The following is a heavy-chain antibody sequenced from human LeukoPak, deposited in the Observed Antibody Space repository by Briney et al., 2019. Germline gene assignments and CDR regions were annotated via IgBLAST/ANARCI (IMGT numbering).Heavy chain of an antibody. CDR1: GFTFSSYA. CDR2: ISYDGSNK. D-gene: IGHD3-9*01. V-gene: IGHV3-30-3*01. CDR3: ARDRGPSPLLRYFGLFDP. J-gene: IGHJ5*02. Sequence: GGSLRLSCAASGFTFSSYAMHWVRQAPGKGLEWVAVISYDGSNKYYADSVKGRFTISRDNSKNTLYLQMNSLRAEDTAVYYCARDRGPSPLLRYFGLFDPWGQGTLVTVSS.